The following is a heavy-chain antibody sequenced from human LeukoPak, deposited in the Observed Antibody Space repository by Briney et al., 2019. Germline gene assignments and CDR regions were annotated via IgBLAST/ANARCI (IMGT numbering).Heavy chain of an antibody. Sequence: SETLSLTCTVSGGSISSYYWSWIRQPAGKGLEWIGRIYTSGSTYYNPSLKSRVTISVDTSKNQFSLKLSSVTAADTAVYYCAREGTSMITFGGVIVIWGQGTLVTVSS. CDR3: AREGTSMITFGGVIVI. J-gene: IGHJ4*02. V-gene: IGHV4-4*07. CDR2: IYTSGST. D-gene: IGHD3-16*02. CDR1: GGSISSYY.